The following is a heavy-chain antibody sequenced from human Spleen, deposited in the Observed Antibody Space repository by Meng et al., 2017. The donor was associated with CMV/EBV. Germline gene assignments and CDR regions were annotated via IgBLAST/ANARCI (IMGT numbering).Heavy chain of an antibody. CDR2: TINGGST. CDR1: GASGNSGSYH. D-gene: IGHD6-13*01. CDR3: VGLTAGGGGRGY. J-gene: IGHJ4*02. V-gene: IGHV4-61*03. Sequence: VSGASGNSGSYHWNWVRQPPGKGLEWIGQTINGGSTDYNPSLRSRLTISVDTSKNDFSLNLNSVTAADTAVYYCVGLTAGGGGRGYWGQGALVTVSS.